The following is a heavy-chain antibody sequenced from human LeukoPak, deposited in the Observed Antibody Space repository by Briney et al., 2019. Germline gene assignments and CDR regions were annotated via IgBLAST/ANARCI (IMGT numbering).Heavy chain of an antibody. Sequence: GGSLRLSCAASGFIFNNYAMTWVRQAPGKGLEWVSAITGSGASTDYADSVKGRFTISRDNAKNSLYLQMNSLRAEDTAVYYCARVAGGYLVREYFQHWGQGTLVTVSS. CDR2: ITGSGAST. V-gene: IGHV3-23*01. D-gene: IGHD3-22*01. J-gene: IGHJ1*01. CDR1: GFIFNNYA. CDR3: ARVAGGYLVREYFQH.